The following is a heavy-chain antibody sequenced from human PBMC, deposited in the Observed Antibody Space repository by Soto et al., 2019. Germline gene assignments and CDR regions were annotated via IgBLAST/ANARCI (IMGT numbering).Heavy chain of an antibody. CDR2: ISGSGGST. Sequence: GGSLRLSCAASGFTFSSYAMSWVRQAPGKGLEWVSAISGSGGSTYYADSVKGRFTISRDISKNTLYLKMNSLRAEDTALYYCAKPHESYYYDRPFDYWGQGTLVTVSS. J-gene: IGHJ4*02. CDR1: GFTFSSYA. CDR3: AKPHESYYYDRPFDY. V-gene: IGHV3-23*01. D-gene: IGHD3-22*01.